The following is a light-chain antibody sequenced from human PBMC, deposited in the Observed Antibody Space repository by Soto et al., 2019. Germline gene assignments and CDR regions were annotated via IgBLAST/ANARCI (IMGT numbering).Light chain of an antibody. CDR1: QSISSY. J-gene: IGKJ1*01. Sequence: DIQMTQSPSSLSASVGDRVTITCRASQSISSYLNWYQQKPGKAPKLLIYAASSLQSGVPSRFSGSGSGTDFTLTISSLQPEDFATYYCQQRDSTPWTFGQGTKVELK. V-gene: IGKV1-39*01. CDR2: AAS. CDR3: QQRDSTPWT.